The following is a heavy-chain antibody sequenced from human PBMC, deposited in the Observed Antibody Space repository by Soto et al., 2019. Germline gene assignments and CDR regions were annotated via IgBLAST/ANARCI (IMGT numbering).Heavy chain of an antibody. CDR2: ISSSSSTI. V-gene: IGHV3-48*01. J-gene: IGHJ4*02. CDR3: ARDPDVGFTMVRGVILPFDY. D-gene: IGHD3-10*01. CDR1: GFTFSSYS. Sequence: PGGSLRLSSAASGFTFSSYSMNWVRQDPGKGLEWVSYISSSSSTIYYADSVKGRFTISRDNAKNSLYLQMNSLRAEDTAVYCCARDPDVGFTMVRGVILPFDYWGQGTLVTVSS.